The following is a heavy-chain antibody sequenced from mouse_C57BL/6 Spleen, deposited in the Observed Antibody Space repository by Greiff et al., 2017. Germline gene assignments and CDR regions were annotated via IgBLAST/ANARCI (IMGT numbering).Heavy chain of an antibody. J-gene: IGHJ2*01. CDR2: IDPSDSYT. V-gene: IGHV1-69*01. CDR1: GYTFTSYW. CDR3: ARADLTKDY. Sequence: QVQLKQPGAELVMPGASVKLSCKASGYTFTSYWMHWVKQRPGQGLEWIGEIDPSDSYTNYNQKFKGKSTLTVDKSSSTAYMQLSSLTSEDSAVYYCARADLTKDYWGQGTTLTVSS.